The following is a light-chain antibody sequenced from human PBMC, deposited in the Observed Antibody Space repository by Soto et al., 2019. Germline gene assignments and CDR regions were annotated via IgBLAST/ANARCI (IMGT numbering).Light chain of an antibody. Sequence: EIVLTQSPGTLSLSRGERSTLSCRASERIYSAYLGWYQQKPGQAPRLLIYGTSSRATGIPDRFSGSGSGTDFTLTISRLEPEDFAVYYCQQYGSSPITFGQGTRLEIK. CDR1: ERIYSAY. CDR2: GTS. V-gene: IGKV3-20*01. J-gene: IGKJ5*01. CDR3: QQYGSSPIT.